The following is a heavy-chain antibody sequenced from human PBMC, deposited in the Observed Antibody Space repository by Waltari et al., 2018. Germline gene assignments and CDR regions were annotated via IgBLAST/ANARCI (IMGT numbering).Heavy chain of an antibody. D-gene: IGHD2-2*02. CDR3: ARGEDCSSTSCYTGLIDY. J-gene: IGHJ4*02. V-gene: IGHV4-39*07. CDR1: GGSISSSSYY. Sequence: QLQLQESGPGLVKPSETLSLTCTVSGGSISSSSYYWGWIRQPPGQGLEWIGSIYYSGSTYYNPSLKSRVTISVDTSKNQFSLKLSSVTAADTAVYYCARGEDCSSTSCYTGLIDYWGQGTLVTVSS. CDR2: IYYSGST.